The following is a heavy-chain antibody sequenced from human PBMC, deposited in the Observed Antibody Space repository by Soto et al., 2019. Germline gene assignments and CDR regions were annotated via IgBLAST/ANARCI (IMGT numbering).Heavy chain of an antibody. V-gene: IGHV1-69*13. CDR3: ARDGRSGAVADYNWFDP. Sequence: ASVKVSCKASGGTFSSYAISWVRQAPGQGLEWMGGIIPIFGTANYAQKFQGRVTITADESTSTAYMELSSLRSEDTAVYYCARDGRSGAVADYNWFDPWGQATLVIVSS. CDR1: GGTFSSYA. D-gene: IGHD6-19*01. CDR2: IIPIFGTA. J-gene: IGHJ5*02.